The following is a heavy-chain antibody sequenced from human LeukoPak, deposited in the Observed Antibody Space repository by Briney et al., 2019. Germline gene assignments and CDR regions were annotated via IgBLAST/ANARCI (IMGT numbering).Heavy chain of an antibody. Sequence: GGSLRLSCAASGFTFSTSWMTWVRQAPGKGLEWVSYISSSGSTIYYADSVKGRFTISRDNAKNSLYLQMNSLRAEDTAVYYCAELGITMIGGVWGKGTTVTISS. D-gene: IGHD3-10*02. V-gene: IGHV3-48*04. CDR2: ISSSGSTI. CDR1: GFTFSTSW. CDR3: AELGITMIGGV. J-gene: IGHJ6*04.